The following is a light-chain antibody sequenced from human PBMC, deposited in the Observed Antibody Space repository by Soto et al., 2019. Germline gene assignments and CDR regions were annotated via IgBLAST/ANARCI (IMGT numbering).Light chain of an antibody. CDR1: QSVGTW. J-gene: IGKJ4*01. V-gene: IGKV1-5*03. CDR3: HQSDNYYT. Sequence: DIQMTQSPSTLSASVGDRVTITCRASQSVGTWLAWYQLKPGNAPNVLIYKASSLQSGVQSRFSGSGSGTEFTLTIGSVQPDDFATYFCHQSDNYYTFGGGTRVEIK. CDR2: KAS.